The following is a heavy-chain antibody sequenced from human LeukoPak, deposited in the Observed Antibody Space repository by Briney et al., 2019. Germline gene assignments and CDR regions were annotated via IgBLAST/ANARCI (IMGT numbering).Heavy chain of an antibody. CDR2: INHSGST. CDR3: CGSGWFAGPFGY. D-gene: IGHD6-19*01. CDR1: GGSFSGYY. V-gene: IGHV4-34*03. J-gene: IGHJ4*02. Sequence: SETLSLTCAVYGGSFSGYYWSWIRQPPGKGLEWIGEINHSGSTNYNPSLNSRVTISVDTSKNQFSLKLTSVTAADTAVYYCCGSGWFAGPFGYWGQGALVTVSS.